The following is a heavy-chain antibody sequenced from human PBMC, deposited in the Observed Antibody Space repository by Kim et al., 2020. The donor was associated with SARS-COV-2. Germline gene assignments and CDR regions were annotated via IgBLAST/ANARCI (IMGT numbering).Heavy chain of an antibody. CDR2: IIPIFGTA. CDR3: ARDELVDGYSSGWDLNFQH. D-gene: IGHD6-19*01. J-gene: IGHJ1*01. CDR1: GGTFSSYA. Sequence: SVKVSCKASGGTFSSYAISWVRQAPGQGLEWMGGIIPIFGTANYAQKFQGRVTITADESTSTAYMELSSLRSEDTAVYYCARDELVDGYSSGWDLNFQHWGQGTLVTVSS. V-gene: IGHV1-69*13.